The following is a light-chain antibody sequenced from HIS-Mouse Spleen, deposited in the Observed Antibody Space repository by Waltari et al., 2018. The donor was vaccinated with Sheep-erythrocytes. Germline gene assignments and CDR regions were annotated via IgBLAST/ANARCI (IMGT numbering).Light chain of an antibody. CDR2: AAS. CDR1: QSISSY. V-gene: IGKV1-39*01. J-gene: IGKJ2*01. Sequence: DIQMTQSPSSLSASVGDRVTITCRASQSISSYLNWYQQKPGKAPKLLSYAASSLQSGVPSRFSGSGSGTEFTLTISSLQPEDFATYYCQQSDSTPYTFGQGTKLEIK. CDR3: QQSDSTPYT.